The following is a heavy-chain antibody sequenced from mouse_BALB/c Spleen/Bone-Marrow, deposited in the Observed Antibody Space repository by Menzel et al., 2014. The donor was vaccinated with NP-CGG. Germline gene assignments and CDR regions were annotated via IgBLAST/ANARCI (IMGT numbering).Heavy chain of an antibody. V-gene: IGHV7-3*02. CDR3: ARDKGGILFDY. D-gene: IGHD1-1*02. CDR2: IRNKANGYTT. J-gene: IGHJ2*01. CDR1: GFTFTDYY. Sequence: EVQLVESGGGLVQPGGSLRPSCATSGFTFTDYYMNWVRQPPGKALEWLGFIRNKANGYTTEYSASVKGRFTISRDNSQSILYLQMNTLRAEDSATYYCARDKGGILFDYWGQGTTLTVSS.